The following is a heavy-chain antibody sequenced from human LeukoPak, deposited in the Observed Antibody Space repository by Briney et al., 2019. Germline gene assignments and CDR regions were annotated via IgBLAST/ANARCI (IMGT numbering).Heavy chain of an antibody. Sequence: GASVKVSCKVSGYTLTELSMHWVRQAPGKGLEWMGGFDPEDGETIYAQEFQGRVTMTEDTSTDTAYMELSSLRSEDTAVYYCATVEYCGGDCYHRFDYWGQGTLVTVSS. CDR2: FDPEDGET. CDR1: GYTLTELS. D-gene: IGHD2-21*02. CDR3: ATVEYCGGDCYHRFDY. V-gene: IGHV1-24*01. J-gene: IGHJ4*02.